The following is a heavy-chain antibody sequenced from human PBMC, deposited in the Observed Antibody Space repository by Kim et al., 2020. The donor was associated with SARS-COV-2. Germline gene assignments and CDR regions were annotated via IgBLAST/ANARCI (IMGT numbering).Heavy chain of an antibody. J-gene: IGHJ4*02. CDR3: ARGQTVRALDY. Sequence: TYSNPSLKRRVTIYVHTTKNQFTLKLSSETAADTAVYYCARGQTVRALDYWGQGTLVTVSS. D-gene: IGHD4-17*01. CDR2: T. V-gene: IGHV4-31*02.